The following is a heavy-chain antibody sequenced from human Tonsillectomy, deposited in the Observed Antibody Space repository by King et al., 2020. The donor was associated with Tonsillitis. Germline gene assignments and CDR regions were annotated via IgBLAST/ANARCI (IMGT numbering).Heavy chain of an antibody. CDR2: IVTAGGT. V-gene: IGHV3-13*01. J-gene: IGHJ4*02. CDR1: GFTFISYD. D-gene: IGHD2-2*01. CDR3: ARTYCSSTSCYDYFDY. Sequence: VQLVESGGGWVQPGGSLRLSCSASGFTFISYDMHWVRTGTGKGLEWVSAIVTAGGTYYLGSVKGRFTISRENANNSLYLQMKSLSAGDTAVYYCARTYCSSTSCYDYFDYWGQGTLVTVSS.